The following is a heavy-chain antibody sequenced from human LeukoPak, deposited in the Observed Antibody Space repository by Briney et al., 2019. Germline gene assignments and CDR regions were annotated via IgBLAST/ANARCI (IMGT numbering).Heavy chain of an antibody. J-gene: IGHJ3*02. Sequence: SETLSLTCTVSGYSISSGYYWGWIRQPPGKGLEWIGSIYHSGSTYYNPSLKSRVTISVDTSKNQFSLKLSSVTAADTAVYYCARELGIAVTGTLDAFDMWGQGTMVTVSS. CDR3: ARELGIAVTGTLDAFDM. CDR2: IYHSGST. D-gene: IGHD6-19*01. CDR1: GYSISSGYY. V-gene: IGHV4-38-2*02.